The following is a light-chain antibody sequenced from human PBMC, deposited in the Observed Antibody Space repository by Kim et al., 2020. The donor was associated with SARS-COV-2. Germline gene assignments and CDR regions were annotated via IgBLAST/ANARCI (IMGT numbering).Light chain of an antibody. CDR1: QSISGTY. CDR3: HQYGSSPRT. V-gene: IGKV3-20*01. Sequence: VLTQSPGTLSLSPVDRATLSCRASQSISGTYLAWYQQKLGQPPRLLIYGVSSRATGIPMRFSGSGSGTDFTLTINRLEPEDFAVYYCHQYGSSPRTFGQGTKVDIK. CDR2: GVS. J-gene: IGKJ1*01.